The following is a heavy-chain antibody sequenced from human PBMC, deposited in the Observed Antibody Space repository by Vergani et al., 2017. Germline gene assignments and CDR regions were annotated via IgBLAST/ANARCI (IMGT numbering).Heavy chain of an antibody. CDR2: ISYDGSNK. J-gene: IGHJ4*02. V-gene: IGHV3-30-3*01. D-gene: IGHD1-1*01. CDR1: GFTFSSYA. CDR3: ARGTRGSHQLIDY. Sequence: QVQLVESGGGVVQPGRSLRLSCAASGFTFSSYAMHWVRQAPGKGLEWVAVISYDGSNKYYADSVKGRFTISRDNSKNTLYLQMNSLRAEDTAVYYCARGTRGSHQLIDYWGQGTLVTVSS.